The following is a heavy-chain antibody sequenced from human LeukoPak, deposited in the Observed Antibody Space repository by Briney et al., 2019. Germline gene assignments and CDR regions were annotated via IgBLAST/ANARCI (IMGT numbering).Heavy chain of an antibody. CDR1: GFTFSSYA. CDR3: AKPARGATVTTSFDY. J-gene: IGHJ4*02. V-gene: IGHV3-23*01. D-gene: IGHD4-17*01. CDR2: ISGSGGST. Sequence: TGGSLRLSCAAPGFTFSSYAMSWVRQAPGKGLEWVSAISGSGGSTYYADSVKGRFTISRDNSKKTLYLQMNSLRAEDTAVYYCAKPARGATVTTSFDYWGQGTLVTVSS.